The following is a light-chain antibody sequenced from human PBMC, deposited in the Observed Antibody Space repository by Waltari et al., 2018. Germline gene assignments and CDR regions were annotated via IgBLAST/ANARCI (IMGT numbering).Light chain of an antibody. Sequence: DIQLTQSPSTLSASVGARATFTCRVSQSTTGWLAWYQQKAGKAPKLLIYKASILESGVPSRFSGSGSGTEFTLTISSLQPDDFATYYCQQYDRYSATFGRGTKLEIK. CDR2: KAS. J-gene: IGKJ1*01. CDR1: QSTTGW. V-gene: IGKV1-5*03. CDR3: QQYDRYSAT.